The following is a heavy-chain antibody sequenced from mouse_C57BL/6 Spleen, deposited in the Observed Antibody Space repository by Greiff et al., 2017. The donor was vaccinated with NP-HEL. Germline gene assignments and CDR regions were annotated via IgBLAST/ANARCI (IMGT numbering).Heavy chain of an antibody. D-gene: IGHD2-3*01. CDR1: GYTFTSYG. J-gene: IGHJ4*01. V-gene: IGHV1-81*01. CDR2: IYPRSGNT. Sequence: QVQLQQSGAELARPGASVKLSCKASGYTFTSYGISWVKQRTGQGLEWIGEIYPRSGNTYYNEKFKGKATLTADNSSSTAYMELRSLTSEDSAVYFCARRYDGFAMDYWGQGTSVTVSS. CDR3: ARRYDGFAMDY.